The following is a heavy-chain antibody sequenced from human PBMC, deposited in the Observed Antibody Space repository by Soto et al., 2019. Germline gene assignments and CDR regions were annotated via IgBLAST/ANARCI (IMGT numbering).Heavy chain of an antibody. CDR2: IYYTGST. Sequence: SETLSLTCTVSGGSISSDGFYWTCVRHPPGKGLEWVGFIYYTGSTYYNPSLKSRITISVDMSKKQFSLTLRSVTDADTAIYYCGREGTKKLRDRFDPWGRGILVTVS. J-gene: IGHJ5*02. CDR3: GREGTKKLRDRFDP. CDR1: GGSISSDGFY. V-gene: IGHV4-31*03. D-gene: IGHD1-1*01.